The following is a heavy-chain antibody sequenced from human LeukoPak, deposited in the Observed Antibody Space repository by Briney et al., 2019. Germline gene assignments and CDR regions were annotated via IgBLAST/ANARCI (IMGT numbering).Heavy chain of an antibody. J-gene: IGHJ4*02. CDR1: GFTFSSYA. CDR3: ARATRVPYLDY. Sequence: GGSLRLSCAASGFTFSSYAMSWVRQAPGKGLEWVSAIYSGGSTYYADSVKGRFTISRDNSKNTLYLQMNSLRAEDTAVYYCARATRVPYLDYWGQGTLVTVSS. V-gene: IGHV3-66*01. CDR2: IYSGGST.